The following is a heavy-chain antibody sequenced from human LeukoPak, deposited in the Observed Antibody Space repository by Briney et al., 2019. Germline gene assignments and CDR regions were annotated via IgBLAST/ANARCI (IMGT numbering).Heavy chain of an antibody. CDR3: DPRSVLTAGPY. CDR2: ISQSGST. Sequence: RPSETLSLTCNVSGRSNRISNGWSRVRQPPGKGLEWIGEISQSGSTNYNPSLKSRVTISVDKSKNQFSLKLTSVTAADTAVYYSDPRSVLTAGPYWGQGTLVTVSS. V-gene: IGHV4-4*02. J-gene: IGHJ4*02. D-gene: IGHD1-14*01. CDR1: GRSNRISNG.